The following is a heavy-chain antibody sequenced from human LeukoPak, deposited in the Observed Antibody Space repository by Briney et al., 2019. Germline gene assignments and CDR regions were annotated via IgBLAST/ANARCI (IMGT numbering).Heavy chain of an antibody. J-gene: IGHJ4*02. V-gene: IGHV4-59*01. Sequence: SETLSLTCTVSSASISSYYWGWIRQSPGKGLEWIGYIQNTGGTNYNPSLKSRVSISKDTSKNQFSLRLSSVTAADTAVYYCVKHGSGWSFDYWGLGTLVTVPS. CDR1: SASISSYY. CDR2: IQNTGGT. CDR3: VKHGSGWSFDY. D-gene: IGHD6-19*01.